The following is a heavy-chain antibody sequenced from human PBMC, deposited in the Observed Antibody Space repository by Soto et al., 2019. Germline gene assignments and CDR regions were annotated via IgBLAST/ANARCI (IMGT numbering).Heavy chain of an antibody. V-gene: IGHV6-1*01. J-gene: IGHJ6*02. Sequence: SQTLSLTCAISVDSGSSNSAAWNWIRQSPSRGLEWLGRTYYSPKWYKDYAVSVKSRITINPDTSKNQFSLQLNSVTPEDTAVYYCARESYSSSRPDGYYYYYGMDVWGQGTTVTVSS. CDR3: ARESYSSSRPDGYYYYYGMDV. D-gene: IGHD6-6*01. CDR1: VDSGSSNSAA. CDR2: TYYSPKWYK.